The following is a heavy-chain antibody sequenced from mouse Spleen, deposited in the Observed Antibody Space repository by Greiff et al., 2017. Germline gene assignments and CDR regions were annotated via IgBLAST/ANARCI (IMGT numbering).Heavy chain of an antibody. CDR1: GYTFTDHT. D-gene: IGHD1-1*01. J-gene: IGHJ3*01. V-gene: IGHV1-78*01. CDR2: IYPRDGST. Sequence: PLQQSDAELVKPGASVKISCKVSGYTFTDHTLHWMKQRPEQGLEWIGYIYPRDGSTKYNEKFKGKATLTADKSSSTAYMQLKSLTSEDSAVYFCARSGYYDGSYPLFAYWGQGTLVTVSA. CDR3: ARSGYYDGSYPLFAY.